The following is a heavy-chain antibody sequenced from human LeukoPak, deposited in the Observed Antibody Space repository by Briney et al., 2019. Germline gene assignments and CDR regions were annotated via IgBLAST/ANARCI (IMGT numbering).Heavy chain of an antibody. CDR3: ATDNKRSSSDY. CDR2: INPNTAAT. V-gene: IGHV1-2*02. Sequence: GASVKVSCKASGYTFADYYMHWVRQAPGQGLEWMGWINPNTAATNYAQKFQGRVTMTGDTSISTVYVELSSMRSDDTAVYYCATDNKRSSSDYWGQGTLVTVSS. D-gene: IGHD5-12*01. J-gene: IGHJ4*02. CDR1: GYTFADYY.